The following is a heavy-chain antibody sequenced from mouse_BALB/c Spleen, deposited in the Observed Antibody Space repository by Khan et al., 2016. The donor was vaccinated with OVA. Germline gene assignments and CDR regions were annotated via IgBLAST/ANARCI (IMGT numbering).Heavy chain of an antibody. D-gene: IGHD1-2*01. Sequence: EVQLQESGPDLVKPSQSLSLTCTVTGYSFTSGYNWHWIRQFPGNQLEWTGYIHYSGSTNYTPSLKSRFSITRDTSKNHFYLQLHSVTTEDTATYYCARDYYGNWYFDVWGAGTTVTVSS. CDR2: IHYSGST. J-gene: IGHJ1*01. CDR3: ARDYYGNWYFDV. V-gene: IGHV3-1*02. CDR1: GYSFTSGYN.